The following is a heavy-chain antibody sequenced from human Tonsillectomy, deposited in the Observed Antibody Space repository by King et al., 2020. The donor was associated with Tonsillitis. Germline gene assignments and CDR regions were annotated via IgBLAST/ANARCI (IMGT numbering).Heavy chain of an antibody. CDR1: GFSFSTYV. Sequence: QLVQSGGNVVQPGGSLRLSCAASGFSFSTYVMYWVRQAPGKGLEWVAFIRYDGSDKYFADSVKGRFTISRDNSQNTLYLQMNSLGGDDTAVYYCAKAAANYDFWSAFADWGQGTLVTVSS. J-gene: IGHJ1*01. D-gene: IGHD3-3*01. CDR3: AKAAANYDFWSAFAD. V-gene: IGHV3-30*02. CDR2: IRYDGSDK.